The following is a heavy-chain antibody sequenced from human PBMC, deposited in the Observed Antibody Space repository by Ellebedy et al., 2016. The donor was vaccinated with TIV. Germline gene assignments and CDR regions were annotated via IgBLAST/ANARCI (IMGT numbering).Heavy chain of an antibody. V-gene: IGHV1-3*01. CDR2: INGGDGNT. CDR3: ARRMAYYFYMDV. CDR1: GYTFTSYA. D-gene: IGHD5-24*01. Sequence: AASVKVSCKASGYTFTSYAIHWVRQAPGQRLEWMGWINGGDGNTKYSQKFQGRVTFTRDTSASTAYMELNSLGSEDTAVYYCARRMAYYFYMDVWGKGTTVTVSS. J-gene: IGHJ6*03.